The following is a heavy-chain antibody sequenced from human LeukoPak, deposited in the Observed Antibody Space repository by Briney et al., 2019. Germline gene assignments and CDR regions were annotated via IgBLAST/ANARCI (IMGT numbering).Heavy chain of an antibody. D-gene: IGHD2-2*01. V-gene: IGHV3-74*01. CDR1: GFTLSSYW. J-gene: IGHJ4*02. CDR3: ATSRTLDY. CDR2: INIDGSNT. Sequence: GGSLRLSCAASGFTLSSYWMHWVRQAPGKGLVWVSHINIDGSNTRYADSVEGRFTISRDNAENTLYLQMNSLRVDDTAVYYCATSRTLDYWGQGTLVTVSS.